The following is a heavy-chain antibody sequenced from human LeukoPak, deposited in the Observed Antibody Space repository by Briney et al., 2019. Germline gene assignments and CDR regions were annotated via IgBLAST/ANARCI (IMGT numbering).Heavy chain of an antibody. D-gene: IGHD6-6*01. CDR1: GFTFSSYA. V-gene: IGHV3-23*01. J-gene: IGHJ4*02. Sequence: PGGSLRLSCAASGFTFSSYAMSWVRQAPGKGLEWVSAISGSGGSTYYADSVKGGFTISRDNARNSLYLQMNSLRAEDTAVYYCARDRSMATRLWTPTDYWGQGTLVTVSS. CDR2: ISGSGGST. CDR3: ARDRSMATRLWTPTDY.